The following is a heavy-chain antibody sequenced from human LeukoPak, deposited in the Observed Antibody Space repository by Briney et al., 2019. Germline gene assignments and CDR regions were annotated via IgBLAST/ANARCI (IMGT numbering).Heavy chain of an antibody. V-gene: IGHV4-30-4*01. CDR1: GGSISSGDYY. CDR3: AREGTYYYDSSGYYRAPDAFDI. Sequence: PSETLSLTCTVSGGSISSGDYYWRWIRQPPGKGLEWIGYIYYSGSTYYNPSLKSRVTISVDTSKNQFSLKLSSVTAADTAVYYCAREGTYYYDSSGYYRAPDAFDIWGQGTMVTVSS. J-gene: IGHJ3*02. D-gene: IGHD3-22*01. CDR2: IYYSGST.